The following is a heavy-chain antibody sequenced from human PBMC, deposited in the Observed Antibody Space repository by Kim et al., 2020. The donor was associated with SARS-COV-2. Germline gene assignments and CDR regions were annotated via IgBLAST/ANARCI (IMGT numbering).Heavy chain of an antibody. CDR3: AGGLGRTFDY. CDR2: IYYSGST. CDR1: GGSISSSSYY. D-gene: IGHD7-27*01. V-gene: IGHV4-39*01. J-gene: IGHJ4*02. Sequence: SETLSLTCTVSGGSISSSSYYWGWIRQPPGKGLEWIGSIYYSGSTYYNPSLKSRVTISVDTSKNQFSLKLSSVTAADTAVYYCAGGLGRTFDYWGQGTLVTVSS.